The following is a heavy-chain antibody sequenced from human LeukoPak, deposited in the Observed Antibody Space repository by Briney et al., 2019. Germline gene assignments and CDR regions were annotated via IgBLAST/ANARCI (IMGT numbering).Heavy chain of an antibody. D-gene: IGHD1-14*01. CDR1: GTAINSNY. Sequence: PSETLSLPCTDSGTAINSNYWSWIRQPAGKGLEWIGRLYNSGSTKYNPSLKSRVSMSVDTSKNQFSLKLSSVTAADTAVYFCATGESLDYWGQGTLVTVSS. CDR2: LYNSGST. V-gene: IGHV4-4*07. J-gene: IGHJ4*02. CDR3: ATGESLDY.